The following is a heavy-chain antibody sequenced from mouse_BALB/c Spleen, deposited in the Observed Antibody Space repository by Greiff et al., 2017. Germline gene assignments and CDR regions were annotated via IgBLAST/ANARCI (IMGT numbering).Heavy chain of an antibody. J-gene: IGHJ4*01. Sequence: VQLKESGPELMKPGASVKISCKASGYSFTSYYMHWVKQSHGKSLEWIGYIDPFNGGTSYNQKFKGKATLTVDKSSSTAYMHLSSLTSEDSAVYYCARDGNAMDYWGQGTSVTVSS. CDR1: GYSFTSYY. V-gene: IGHV1S135*01. CDR3: ARDGNAMDY. CDR2: IDPFNGGT. D-gene: IGHD2-1*01.